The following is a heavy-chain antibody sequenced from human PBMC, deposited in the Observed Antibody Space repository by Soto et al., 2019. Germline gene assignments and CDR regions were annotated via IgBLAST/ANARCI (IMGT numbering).Heavy chain of an antibody. CDR1: GYTFTSYD. CDR2: MNPNSGNT. V-gene: IGHV1-8*01. Sequence: ASVKVSCKASGYTFTSYDINWVRQATGQGLEWMGWMNPNSGNTGYAQKFQGRVTMTRNTSISTAYMELSSLRSEDTAVYYCARDQIAARPWDYYYVLDVCGQGTTVTVYS. D-gene: IGHD6-6*01. CDR3: ARDQIAARPWDYYYVLDV. J-gene: IGHJ6*02.